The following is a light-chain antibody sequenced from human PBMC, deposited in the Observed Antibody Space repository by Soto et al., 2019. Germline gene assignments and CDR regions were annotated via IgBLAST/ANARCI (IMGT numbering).Light chain of an antibody. CDR2: AAS. CDR1: QSISTY. Sequence: DIQMTQSPSSLPASVGDRVTLTCRASQSISTYLHWYQQKPGKAPKLLIYAASSLQRGFPSRLSVSGSETDFTLTISSLQPDDFATYYCQQSYTIPYTFGQGTKLEIK. J-gene: IGKJ2*01. V-gene: IGKV1-39*01. CDR3: QQSYTIPYT.